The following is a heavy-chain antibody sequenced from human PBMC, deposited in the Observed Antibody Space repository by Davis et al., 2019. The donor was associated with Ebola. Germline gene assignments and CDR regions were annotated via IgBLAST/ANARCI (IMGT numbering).Heavy chain of an antibody. CDR2: IHPGQFGT. CDR3: ARHADSVDISAHFNH. D-gene: IGHD2-15*01. V-gene: IGHV5-51*01. Sequence: GESLKISCQASGYNFNNYWIGWLRQMPGRGLEWMGIIHPGQFGTRYSPSFQGQVTISADKSTSTAYLQWTSLKASDSAMYFCARHADSVDISAHFNHWGQGTLVTVSS. CDR1: GYNFNNYW. J-gene: IGHJ4*02.